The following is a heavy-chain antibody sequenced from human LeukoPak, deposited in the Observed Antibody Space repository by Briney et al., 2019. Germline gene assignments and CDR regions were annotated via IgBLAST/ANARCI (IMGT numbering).Heavy chain of an antibody. CDR3: ARVGGGTYGYDAFDI. CDR2: IYTRWIT. J-gene: IGHJ3*02. Sequence: PSVTLCLTCTVSGGSISSYYWSWIRQPAGEGLECFVRIYTRWITKDNPSLRSRGTISVDTSKNQFSLKLSSVTAAETAVYYCARVGGGTYGYDAFDIWGQGTMVTVSS. D-gene: IGHD1-26*01. V-gene: IGHV4-4*07. CDR1: GGSISSYY.